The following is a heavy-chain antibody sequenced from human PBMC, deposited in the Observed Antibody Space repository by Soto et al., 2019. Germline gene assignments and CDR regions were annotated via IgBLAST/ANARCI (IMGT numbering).Heavy chain of an antibody. J-gene: IGHJ5*02. CDR1: GSSINSSSYF. Sequence: TLSLTGIVGGSSINSSSYFWCWVRQPPGKGLEWMGSMYYSGSTYYNPCLRSRVTISVDTSKSQFSLKLSSVTAADTAVFYCARHYSSGSRNWFDPWGQGTLVAVAS. CDR3: ARHYSSGSRNWFDP. V-gene: IGHV4-39*01. D-gene: IGHD6-19*01. CDR2: MYYSGST.